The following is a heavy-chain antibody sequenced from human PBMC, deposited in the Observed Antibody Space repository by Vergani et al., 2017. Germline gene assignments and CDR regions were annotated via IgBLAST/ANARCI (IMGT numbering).Heavy chain of an antibody. CDR2: ISAYNANT. Sequence: QVQLVQSGAEVKKPGASVKVSCKASGYTFTKFGITWVRQAPGQGLQWMGWISAYNANTNFAQKLQGRVFMTTDTSTRTAYMELRSLRSDDTAVYYCAKGDGQTALDLWGQGTLVTVSS. CDR1: GYTFTKFG. V-gene: IGHV1-18*01. D-gene: IGHD5-18*01. J-gene: IGHJ4*02. CDR3: AKGDGQTALDL.